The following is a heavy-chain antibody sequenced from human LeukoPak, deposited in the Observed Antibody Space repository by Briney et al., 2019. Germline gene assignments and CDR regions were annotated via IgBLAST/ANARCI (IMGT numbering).Heavy chain of an antibody. J-gene: IGHJ3*02. V-gene: IGHV4-59*08. D-gene: IGHD2-15*01. CDR3: ARRPRGWYAFDI. Sequence: PSETLSLTCSVSGGSISNYYWSWIRQPPGRGLEWIGYIYYSGSSNYNPSLKSRVTMSVDASENQFSLKLSSVTAADTALYYCARRPRGWYAFDIWGLGTMVTVSS. CDR2: IYYSGSS. CDR1: GGSISNYY.